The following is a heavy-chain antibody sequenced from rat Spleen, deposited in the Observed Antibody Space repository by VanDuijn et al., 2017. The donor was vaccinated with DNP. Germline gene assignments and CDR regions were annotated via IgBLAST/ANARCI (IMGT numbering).Heavy chain of an antibody. CDR2: ISTSGSRT. V-gene: IGHV5-25*01. D-gene: IGHD1-10*01. CDR3: ARIYNNWAYVMDA. Sequence: EVQLVESGGGLVQPGRSLKLSCAASGFTFSNYYMAWVRQAPKKGLEWVATISTSGSRTYYPDSEKGRFTISRDNAKSSLYLQMNSLKSEDTATYYGARIYNNWAYVMDAWGQGASVTVSS. CDR1: GFTFSNYY. J-gene: IGHJ4*01.